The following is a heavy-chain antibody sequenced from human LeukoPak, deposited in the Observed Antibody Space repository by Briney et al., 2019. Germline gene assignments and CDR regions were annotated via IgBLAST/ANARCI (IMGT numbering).Heavy chain of an antibody. CDR2: IYYSGST. CDR3: ARARGYSYGSHDY. V-gene: IGHV4-59*11. Sequence: SETLSLTCTVSGGSISSHYWSWIRQPPGKGLEWIGYIYYSGSTNYNPSLKSRVTISVDTSKSQFSLKLSSVTAADTAVYYCARARGYSYGSHDYWGQGTLVTVSS. D-gene: IGHD5-18*01. J-gene: IGHJ4*02. CDR1: GGSISSHY.